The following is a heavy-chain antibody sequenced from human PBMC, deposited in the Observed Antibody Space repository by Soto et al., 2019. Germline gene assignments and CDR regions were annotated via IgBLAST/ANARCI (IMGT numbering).Heavy chain of an antibody. V-gene: IGHV3-23*01. Sequence: LRLSCAASGFTFSSYAMKWVRQAPGKGLEWVSLISDSGTLTYYADSVNGRFTISRDNSGNTLFLHMYSLRAEDTAVYYCARYIPGVRYYGMDVWGQGTTVTVSS. CDR3: ARYIPGVRYYGMDV. J-gene: IGHJ6*02. CDR2: ISDSGTLT. CDR1: GFTFSSYA. D-gene: IGHD2-2*01.